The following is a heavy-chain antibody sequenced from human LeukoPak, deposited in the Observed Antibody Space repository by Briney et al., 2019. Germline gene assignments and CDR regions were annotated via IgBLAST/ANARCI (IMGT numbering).Heavy chain of an antibody. Sequence: GGSLRLSCAASGFTFSSYSMNCVRQAPGKGLEWVSYIGSGSSSIKYADSVKGRFTISRDNAKNSLYLQVNSLRVEDTAVYYCARDYSSTSGKHAFDIWGQGTMVTVPS. CDR2: IGSGSSSI. D-gene: IGHD6-13*01. J-gene: IGHJ3*02. CDR3: ARDYSSTSGKHAFDI. CDR1: GFTFSSYS. V-gene: IGHV3-48*01.